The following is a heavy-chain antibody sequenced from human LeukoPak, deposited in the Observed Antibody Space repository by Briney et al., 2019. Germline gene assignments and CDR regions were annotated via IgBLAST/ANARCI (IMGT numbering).Heavy chain of an antibody. CDR3: ARDGIVGATFGGLAFDI. Sequence: RPGGSLRLSCAASGFTFDDYGMSWVRQAPGKGLEWVSGINWNGGSTGYADSVKGRFTISRDNAKNSLYLQMNSLRAEDTAVYYCARDGIVGATFGGLAFDIWGQGTMVTVSS. V-gene: IGHV3-20*04. D-gene: IGHD1-26*01. J-gene: IGHJ3*02. CDR2: INWNGGST. CDR1: GFTFDDYG.